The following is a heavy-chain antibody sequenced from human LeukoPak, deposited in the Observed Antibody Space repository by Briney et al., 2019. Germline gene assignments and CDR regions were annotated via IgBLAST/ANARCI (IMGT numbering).Heavy chain of an antibody. J-gene: IGHJ4*02. Sequence: PGRSLRLSCTASGFTFGDYAMSWVRQAPGKGLEWVGFIRSKAYGGTTEYAASVKGRFTISRDDSKSIAYLQMNSLKTEDTAVYYCTSHYYYDSKDFDYWGQGTLVTVSS. D-gene: IGHD3-22*01. V-gene: IGHV3-49*04. CDR1: GFTFGDYA. CDR2: IRSKAYGGTT. CDR3: TSHYYYDSKDFDY.